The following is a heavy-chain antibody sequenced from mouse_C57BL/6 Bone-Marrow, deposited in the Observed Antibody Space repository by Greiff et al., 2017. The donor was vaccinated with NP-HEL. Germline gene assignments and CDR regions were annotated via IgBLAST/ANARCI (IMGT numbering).Heavy chain of an antibody. CDR1: GYTFTDYE. CDR3: TRSLIYYYGSSYAMDY. J-gene: IGHJ4*01. V-gene: IGHV1-15*01. Sequence: QVQLQQSGAELVRPGASVTLSCKASGYTFTDYEMHWVKQTPVHGLEWIGAIDPETGGTAYNQKFKGKAILTADKSSSTAYMELRMLTSRVSSVYYCTRSLIYYYGSSYAMDYWGQGTSVTVSS. CDR2: IDPETGGT. D-gene: IGHD1-1*01.